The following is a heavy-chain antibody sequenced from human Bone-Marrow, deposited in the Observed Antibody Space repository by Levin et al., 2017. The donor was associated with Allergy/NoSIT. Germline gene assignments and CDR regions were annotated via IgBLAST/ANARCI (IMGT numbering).Heavy chain of an antibody. V-gene: IGHV3-30*18. Sequence: GGSLRLSCAASGFIFSTSGMHWVRQAPGKGLEWVAFISYDGSHQYYEDSVKGRFTISRDNAKDTVYLQMDSLTTDDTAIYYCAKDLRQLVRLLEVYAVDVWGQGTTVTVSS. CDR2: ISYDGSHQ. CDR1: GFIFSTSG. CDR3: AKDLRQLVRLLEVYAVDV. D-gene: IGHD6-6*01. J-gene: IGHJ6*02.